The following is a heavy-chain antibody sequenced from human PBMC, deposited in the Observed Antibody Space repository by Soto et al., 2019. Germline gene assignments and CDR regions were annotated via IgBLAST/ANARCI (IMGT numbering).Heavy chain of an antibody. CDR3: ARVWGWPPIVIDY. J-gene: IGHJ4*02. D-gene: IGHD3-16*01. V-gene: IGHV3-30*03. CDR2: ISYDGRNK. CDR1: GFTFSNFG. Sequence: QVQLVESGGGVVQPGRSLRLSCAASGFTFSNFGMHWDRQAPGKGLEWVAVISYDGRNKYYADSVKGRFTISRDNSKNTLYLQMNSLRAEDTAVYYCARVWGWPPIVIDYWGQGTLVTVSS.